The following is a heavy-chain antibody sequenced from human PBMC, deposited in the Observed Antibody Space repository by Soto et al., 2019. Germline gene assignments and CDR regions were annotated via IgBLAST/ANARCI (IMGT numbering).Heavy chain of an antibody. CDR2: IPYDGSNK. Sequence: TGGSLRLSCAAPGFSFRSYCMHWVRPAPGKGLEWVAVIPYDGSNKYYGDSVKGRFTISRDNSKNMLYLQMNSLRAEDTAVYFCAKGYAGYSYGFYFDHWGQGTLVTVSS. CDR3: AKGYAGYSYGFYFDH. D-gene: IGHD5-18*01. J-gene: IGHJ4*02. CDR1: GFSFRSYC. V-gene: IGHV3-30*18.